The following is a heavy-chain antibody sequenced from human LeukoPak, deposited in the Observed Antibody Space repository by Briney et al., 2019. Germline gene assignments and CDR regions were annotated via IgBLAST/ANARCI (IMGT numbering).Heavy chain of an antibody. CDR3: ARHSSSFFNY. J-gene: IGHJ4*02. D-gene: IGHD6-13*01. CDR2: IYFSGST. V-gene: IGHV4-59*01. Sequence: PSETLSLTCTVSGGSISTYYWSWIRQPPGKGLEWIGYIYFSGSTDYNPSLKSRVTISVDTSNNQFSLKLSSVTAADTAVYYCARHSSSFFNYWGQGTLVTVSS. CDR1: GGSISTYY.